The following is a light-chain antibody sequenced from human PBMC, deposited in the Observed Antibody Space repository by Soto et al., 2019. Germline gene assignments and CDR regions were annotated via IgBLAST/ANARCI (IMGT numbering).Light chain of an antibody. V-gene: IGLV1-40*01. CDR3: QSYDSSLSVV. Sequence: QSVLTQPPSVSGAPGQRVTISCTGSSSNIGAGYDVHWYQQLPGTAPKLLIYVNKNRPSGVPDRFSGSKSGTSASLAITGLQAEDEADYFCQSYDSSLSVVFGGGTKLTVL. CDR2: VNK. CDR1: SSNIGAGYD. J-gene: IGLJ2*01.